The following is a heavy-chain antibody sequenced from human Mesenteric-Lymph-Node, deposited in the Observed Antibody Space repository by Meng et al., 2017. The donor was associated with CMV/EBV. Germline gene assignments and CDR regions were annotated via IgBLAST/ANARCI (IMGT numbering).Heavy chain of an antibody. V-gene: IGHV3-48*04. Sequence: GESLKISCATSGFMFSRYAMTWVRQAPGKGLEWVSYISTTGNTIHYGDSVKGRFTVSRDNAKNSLSLQMDSLRPEDTAVYYCARDRTIFGVQMDVWGQGTTVTVSS. CDR1: GFMFSRYA. CDR2: ISTTGNTI. J-gene: IGHJ6*02. CDR3: ARDRTIFGVQMDV. D-gene: IGHD3-3*01.